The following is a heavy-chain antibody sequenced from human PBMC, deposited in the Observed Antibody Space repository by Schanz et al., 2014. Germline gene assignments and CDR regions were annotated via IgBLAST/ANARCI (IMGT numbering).Heavy chain of an antibody. J-gene: IGHJ4*02. CDR2: MNESHSTI. CDR1: GFTFSSYA. CDR3: AKSLESCPGGRCSRGYFDY. Sequence: EVQLLEFGGGLVQPGGSLRLSCAASGFTFSSYAMTWVRQAPGMGLEWVSAMNESHSTIYYADSVRGRFTISRDNFKGALYLQMSSLRAEDTAVYYCAKSLESCPGGRCSRGYFDYWGQGTLXTVSS. D-gene: IGHD2-8*02. V-gene: IGHV3-23*01.